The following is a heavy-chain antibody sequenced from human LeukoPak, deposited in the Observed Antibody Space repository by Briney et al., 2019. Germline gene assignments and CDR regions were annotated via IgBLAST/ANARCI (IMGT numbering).Heavy chain of an antibody. Sequence: ASVRVSCKASGYTFANSYINWVRQAPGQGLEWMGRVNPNTGGTDYAQNFQGRVTMTRDTSINTAYMELNRLGSDDTAMYYCARGSAMDYWGQGTLVTVSS. CDR1: GYTFANSY. CDR2: VNPNTGGT. V-gene: IGHV1-2*06. J-gene: IGHJ4*02. D-gene: IGHD2-2*01. CDR3: ARGSAMDY.